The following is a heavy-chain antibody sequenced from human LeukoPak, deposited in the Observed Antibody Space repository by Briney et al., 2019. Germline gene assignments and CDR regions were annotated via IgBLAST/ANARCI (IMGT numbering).Heavy chain of an antibody. CDR2: IYYSGST. V-gene: IGHV4-59*01. Sequence: KTSETLSLTCTVSGGSISSYYWSWIRQPPGKGLEWIGYIYYSGSTNYNPSLKSRVTISVDTSKNQFSLKLSSVTAADTAVYYCARFESSGWYYRVHNLAFDIWGQGTMVTVSS. CDR3: ARFESSGWYYRVHNLAFDI. D-gene: IGHD6-19*01. J-gene: IGHJ3*02. CDR1: GGSISSYY.